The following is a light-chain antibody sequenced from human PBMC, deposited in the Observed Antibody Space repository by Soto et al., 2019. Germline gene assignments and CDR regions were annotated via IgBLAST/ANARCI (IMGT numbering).Light chain of an antibody. Sequence: DIQMTQSPSTLSASVGDRVTITCRASQSSNWLAWYQQKPGKAPKLLIYKASSLESGVPSRFSGSGSVTEFTLTISSLQPDDFATYYCQQYNNYSPRTFGQGTKVEIK. CDR2: KAS. V-gene: IGKV1-5*03. CDR1: QSSNW. CDR3: QQYNNYSPRT. J-gene: IGKJ1*01.